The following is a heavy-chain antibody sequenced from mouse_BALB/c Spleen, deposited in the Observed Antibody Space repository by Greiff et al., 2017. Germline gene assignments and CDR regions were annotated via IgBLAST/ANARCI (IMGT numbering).Heavy chain of an antibody. CDR3: ASAYGSWFAY. V-gene: IGHV1-80*01. CDR1: GYAFSSYW. CDR2: IYPGDGDT. J-gene: IGHJ3*01. Sequence: VQLQQSGAELVRPGSSVKISCKASGYAFSSYWMNWVKQRPGQGLEWIGQIYPGDGDTNYNGKFKGKATLTADKSSSTAYLQLSSLTSEDTAVYYCASAYGSWFAYWGQGTLVTVSA. D-gene: IGHD2-2*01.